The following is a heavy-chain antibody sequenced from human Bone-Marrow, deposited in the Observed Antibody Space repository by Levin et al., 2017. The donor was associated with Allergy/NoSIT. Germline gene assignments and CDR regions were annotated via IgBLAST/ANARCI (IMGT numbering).Heavy chain of an antibody. Sequence: GESLKISCTVSGYTFSDYYMHWVRQAPGQGLEWMGWINPKRGDANTAQKFEGRVVLTRDTSISIAYMEVRRLRSDDTALYGCARGGTSGKYYWGQGTLVTVSS. D-gene: IGHD2-15*01. CDR1: GYTFSDYY. J-gene: IGHJ4*02. CDR2: INPKRGDA. V-gene: IGHV1-2*02. CDR3: ARGGTSGKYY.